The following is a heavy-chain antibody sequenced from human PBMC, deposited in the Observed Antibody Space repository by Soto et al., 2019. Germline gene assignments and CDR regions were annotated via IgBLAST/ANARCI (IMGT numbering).Heavy chain of an antibody. CDR3: ARDTADGMDV. D-gene: IGHD2-21*02. Sequence: EMQVVESGGGLVQPGGSLRLSCAASGSTFSGHAIHWVRQAPGKGLEIASTINAKGDTTYYANSVKGRFSISRDNSKNALYLQVGSVRGDDPAVYYCARDTADGMDVWGQGTTVIVSS. CDR2: INAKGDTT. J-gene: IGHJ6*02. CDR1: GSTFSGHA. V-gene: IGHV3-64*01.